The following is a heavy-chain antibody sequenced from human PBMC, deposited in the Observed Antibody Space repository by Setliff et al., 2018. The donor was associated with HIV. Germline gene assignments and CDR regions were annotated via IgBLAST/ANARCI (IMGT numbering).Heavy chain of an antibody. Sequence: ASVKVSCKASGYTFTGYYMHWVRQAPGQGLEWMGWINPNSGGTNYAQKFQGRVTMARDTSISTAYMELSRLRSDDTAVYYCARDRYYDSSGYYWFDAFDIWGQGTMVTVS. V-gene: IGHV1-2*02. CDR2: INPNSGGT. D-gene: IGHD3-22*01. CDR1: GYTFTGYY. CDR3: ARDRYYDSSGYYWFDAFDI. J-gene: IGHJ3*02.